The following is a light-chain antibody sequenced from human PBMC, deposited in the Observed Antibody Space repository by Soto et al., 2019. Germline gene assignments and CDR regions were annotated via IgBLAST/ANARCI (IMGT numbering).Light chain of an antibody. J-gene: IGKJ2*01. V-gene: IGKV1-5*03. CDR3: QQYNSYPYT. CDR1: QSISDW. Sequence: DIQMTQSPSTLSASVGDRVTITCRASQSISDWLAWYQQKPGKAPKLLIYKASSLGSGVPSRFSGSGSGAEFTLTISSLQPDDFATYYCQQYNSYPYTCGQGTKLEIK. CDR2: KAS.